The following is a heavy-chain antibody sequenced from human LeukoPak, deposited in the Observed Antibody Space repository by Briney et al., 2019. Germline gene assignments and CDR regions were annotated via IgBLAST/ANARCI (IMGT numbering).Heavy chain of an antibody. CDR1: GGSFSGYY. D-gene: IGHD3-3*01. V-gene: IGHV4-34*01. CDR2: INHSGST. Sequence: SETLSLTCAVYGGSFSGYYWSWIRQPPGKGLEWIGEINHSGSTNYNPSLKSRVTISVDTSKNQFSLKLSSVTAADTAVYYCARGQGYDFWSGYYFWFDPWGQGTLVAVSS. J-gene: IGHJ5*02. CDR3: ARGQGYDFWSGYYFWFDP.